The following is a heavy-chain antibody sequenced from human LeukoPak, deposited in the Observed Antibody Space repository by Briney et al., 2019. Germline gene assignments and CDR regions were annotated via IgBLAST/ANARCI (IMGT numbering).Heavy chain of an antibody. J-gene: IGHJ4*02. CDR1: GGSISSFY. V-gene: IGHV4-59*12. CDR2: IYYSGST. D-gene: IGHD3-3*01. Sequence: QPSETLSLTCTVSGGSISSFYWSWIRQPPGKGLEWIGYIYYSGSTNYNPSLKSRVTISVDTSKNQFSLKLTSVTAADTAIYYCVKDEWDHWGQGTLVTVSS. CDR3: VKDEWDH.